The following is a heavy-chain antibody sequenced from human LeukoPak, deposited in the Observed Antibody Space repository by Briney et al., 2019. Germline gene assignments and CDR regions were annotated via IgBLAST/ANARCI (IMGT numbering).Heavy chain of an antibody. D-gene: IGHD3-22*01. CDR2: IYYSGST. CDR3: ARHRVYDSSGPPPDFDY. V-gene: IGHV4-59*08. Sequence: SETLSLTCTVSGGSISSYYWSWIRQPPGKGLEWIGYIYYSGSTNYNPSLKNRVTISVDTSKNQFSLKLSSVTAADTAVYYCARHRVYDSSGPPPDFDYWGQGTLVTVSS. CDR1: GGSISSYY. J-gene: IGHJ4*02.